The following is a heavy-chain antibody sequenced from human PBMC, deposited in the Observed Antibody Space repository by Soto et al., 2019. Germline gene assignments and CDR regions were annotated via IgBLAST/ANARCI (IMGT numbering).Heavy chain of an antibody. CDR2: IWYDGSNK. J-gene: IGHJ4*02. CDR1: GFTFSSYG. Sequence: QVQLVESGGGVVQPGRYLRLSCAASGFTFSSYGMHWVRQAPGKGLEWVAVIWYDGSNKYYADSVKGRFTISRDNSKNTLYLQMNSLVAEDTAVYYCARDPSGPVDYWGQGTLVTVSS. D-gene: IGHD3-10*01. V-gene: IGHV3-33*01. CDR3: ARDPSGPVDY.